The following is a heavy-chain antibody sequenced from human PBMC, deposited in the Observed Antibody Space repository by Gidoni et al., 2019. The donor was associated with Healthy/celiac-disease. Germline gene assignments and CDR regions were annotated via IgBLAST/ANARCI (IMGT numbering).Heavy chain of an antibody. CDR2: TYYRSKWYN. D-gene: IGHD3-3*01. CDR3: ARHTPRFLEWLPTGYYFDY. Sequence: QVQLQQSGPGLVKPSQTLSLTCAISGDSVSSNSAAWNWIRQSPSRGLEWLGRTYYRSKWYNDYAVSVKSRITINPDTSKNQFSLQLNSVTPEDTAVYYCARHTPRFLEWLPTGYYFDYWGQGTLVTVSS. CDR1: GDSVSSNSAA. V-gene: IGHV6-1*01. J-gene: IGHJ4*02.